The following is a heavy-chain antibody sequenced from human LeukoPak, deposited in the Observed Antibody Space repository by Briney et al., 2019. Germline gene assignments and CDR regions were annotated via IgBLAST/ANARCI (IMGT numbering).Heavy chain of an antibody. CDR1: GFTFSRNS. J-gene: IGHJ6*03. V-gene: IGHV3-21*04. CDR3: ARGGITIFGVVIYMDV. Sequence: GGSLRLSCAVSGFTFSRNSMNWVRQAPGKGLEWVSSISRSSSYIYYADSVKGRFTISRDNAKNSLYLQMNSLRAEDTALYYCARGGITIFGVVIYMDVWGKGTTVTVSS. D-gene: IGHD3-3*01. CDR2: ISRSSSYI.